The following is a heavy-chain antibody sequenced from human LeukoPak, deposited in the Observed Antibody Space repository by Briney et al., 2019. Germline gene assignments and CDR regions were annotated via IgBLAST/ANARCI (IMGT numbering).Heavy chain of an antibody. CDR1: GFSISNDW. Sequence: GGSLRLSCAASGFSISNDWMSWVRQARGKGREWVARVKGRSAGKTTDYAAPVKGRFTISRDDSKNTLYLQMNSLRTEDTAVYYCTLIQGWGSGSYYRDFWGQGTLVTVSS. CDR3: TLIQGWGSGSYYRDF. D-gene: IGHD3-10*01. CDR2: VKGRSAGKTT. J-gene: IGHJ4*02. V-gene: IGHV3-15*01.